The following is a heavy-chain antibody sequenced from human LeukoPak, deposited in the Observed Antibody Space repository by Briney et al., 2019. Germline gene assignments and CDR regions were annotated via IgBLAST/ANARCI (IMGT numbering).Heavy chain of an antibody. CDR1: GGSISSGDYY. Sequence: SSETLSLTCTVSGGSISSGDYYWSWIRQPPGKGLEWIGYIYYSGGTNYNPSLKSRVTISVDTSKNQFSLKLSSVTAADTAVYYCARQGRYMAAAGYPNFDYWGQGTLVTVSS. D-gene: IGHD6-13*01. CDR2: IYYSGGT. CDR3: ARQGRYMAAAGYPNFDY. V-gene: IGHV4-30-4*01. J-gene: IGHJ4*02.